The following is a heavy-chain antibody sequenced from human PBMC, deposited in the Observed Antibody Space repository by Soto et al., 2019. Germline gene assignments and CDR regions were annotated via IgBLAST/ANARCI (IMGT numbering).Heavy chain of an antibody. V-gene: IGHV3-21*01. CDR3: ARDTGIAAAGNDAFDI. J-gene: IGHJ3*02. CDR2: ISSSSSYI. D-gene: IGHD6-13*01. Sequence: PGGSLRLSCAASGFTFSSYSMNWVRQAPGKGLEWVSPISSSSSYIYYADSVKGRFTISRDNAKNSLYLQMNSLRAEDTAVYYCARDTGIAAAGNDAFDIWGQGTMVTVSS. CDR1: GFTFSSYS.